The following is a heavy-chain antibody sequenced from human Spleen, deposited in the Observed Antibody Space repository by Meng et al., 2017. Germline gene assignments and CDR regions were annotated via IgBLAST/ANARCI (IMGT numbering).Heavy chain of an antibody. Sequence: EAQLVESGGGLVQPGGSLRLSCVDSGSTFSRYWMHWVRQAPGKGLVWFSRIKSDGSDTTYADSVKGRFTISRDNAKNTVYLQMNSLRAEDTAVYYCAKDGGWKTYWGQGTLVTVSS. D-gene: IGHD6-19*01. J-gene: IGHJ4*02. CDR1: GSTFSRYW. CDR3: AKDGGWKTY. V-gene: IGHV3-74*01. CDR2: IKSDGSDT.